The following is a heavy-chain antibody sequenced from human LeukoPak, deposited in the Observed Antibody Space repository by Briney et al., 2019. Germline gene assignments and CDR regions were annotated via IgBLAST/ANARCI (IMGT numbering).Heavy chain of an antibody. D-gene: IGHD2-15*01. J-gene: IGHJ6*02. CDR3: AKGTPTTLVVVAAKTLGNDGMDV. CDR1: GFAFSSYA. Sequence: GGSLRLSCAASGFAFSSYAMSWVRQAPGKGLGWVSAISGSVGGTYYADSVKGRFTISRDNSKNTLYLQMNSLRAEDTAVYYCAKGTPTTLVVVAAKTLGNDGMDVWGQGTTVTVSS. V-gene: IGHV3-23*01. CDR2: ISGSVGGT.